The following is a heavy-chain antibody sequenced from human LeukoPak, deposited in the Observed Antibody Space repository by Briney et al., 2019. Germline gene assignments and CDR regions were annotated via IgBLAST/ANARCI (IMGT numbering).Heavy chain of an antibody. Sequence: PSETLSLTCTVSGGSISSYYWSWLRQPAGKGLEWIGRIYTSGSTNYNPSLKSRVTMSVDTSKNQFSLKLSSVTAADTAVYYCARAGSGGSSWDNWFDLWGQGTLVTVSS. CDR1: GGSISSYY. V-gene: IGHV4-4*07. D-gene: IGHD6-13*01. J-gene: IGHJ5*02. CDR3: ARAGSGGSSWDNWFDL. CDR2: IYTSGST.